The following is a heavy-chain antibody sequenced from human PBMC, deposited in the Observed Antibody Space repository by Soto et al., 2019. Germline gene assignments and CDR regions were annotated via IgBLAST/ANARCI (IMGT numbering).Heavy chain of an antibody. CDR2: ISYDGSNK. J-gene: IGHJ6*03. CDR3: AKDIARVYNYMDV. CDR1: GFTFSSYG. V-gene: IGHV3-30*18. Sequence: PGGSLRLSCAASGFTFSSYGMHWVRQAPGKGLEWVAVISYDGSNKYYADSVKGRFTISRDNSKNTLYLQMNSLRAEDTAVYYCAKDIARVYNYMDVWGKGTTVTVSS. D-gene: IGHD6-13*01.